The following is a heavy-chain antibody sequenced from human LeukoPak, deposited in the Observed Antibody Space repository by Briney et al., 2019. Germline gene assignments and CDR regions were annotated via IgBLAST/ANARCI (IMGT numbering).Heavy chain of an antibody. D-gene: IGHD4-17*01. J-gene: IGHJ4*02. V-gene: IGHV3-33*01. Sequence: GGSLRLPCAASGFTFSSYGMHWVRQAPGKGLEWVAVIWYDGSNKYYADSVKGRFTISRDNSKNTLYLQMNSLRAEDTAVYYCARGRTVTTYYFDYWGQGTLVTVSS. CDR2: IWYDGSNK. CDR3: ARGRTVTTYYFDY. CDR1: GFTFSSYG.